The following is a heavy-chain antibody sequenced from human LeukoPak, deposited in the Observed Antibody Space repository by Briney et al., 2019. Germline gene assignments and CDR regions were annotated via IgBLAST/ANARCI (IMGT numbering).Heavy chain of an antibody. CDR2: IYSGGST. V-gene: IGHV3-53*01. Sequence: GGSLRLSCAASGFIVRNYYLSWVRQAPGKGLEWVSVIYSGGSTYYADSVEGRFTISRDNSKNTLSLQMKSLRAEDTAVYYCARDLHPRLTGYFDNWGQGTLVTVSS. D-gene: IGHD3-16*01. CDR1: GFIVRNYY. J-gene: IGHJ4*02. CDR3: ARDLHPRLTGYFDN.